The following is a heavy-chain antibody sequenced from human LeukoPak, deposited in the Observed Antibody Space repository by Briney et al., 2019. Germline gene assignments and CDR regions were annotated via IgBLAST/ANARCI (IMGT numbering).Heavy chain of an antibody. D-gene: IGHD3-22*01. CDR3: ASVMDYYDSSGYYQENWFDP. J-gene: IGHJ5*02. Sequence: ASVKVSCKASGYTFTSYYMHWVRQAPGQGLEWMGIINPSGGSTSYAQKFQGRVTMTRDTSTSTVYMELSSLRSEDTAVYYCASVMDYYDSSGYYQENWFDPWGQGTLVTVSS. V-gene: IGHV1-46*01. CDR2: INPSGGST. CDR1: GYTFTSYY.